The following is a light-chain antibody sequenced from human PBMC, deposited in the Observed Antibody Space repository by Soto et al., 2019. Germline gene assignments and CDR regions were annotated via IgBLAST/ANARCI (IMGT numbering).Light chain of an antibody. J-gene: IGKJ4*01. V-gene: IGKV3-11*01. CDR3: QQRSNWPLT. CDR2: DAS. Sequence: EIVLTQSPATLSLSPGERATLSCRASQSVSSYLAWYQQKPGQAPRLLIYDASTRATGIPGRFSGSGSGTAFTLTISSPEPEDVAVYYCQQRSNWPLTFGGGTRVEIK. CDR1: QSVSSY.